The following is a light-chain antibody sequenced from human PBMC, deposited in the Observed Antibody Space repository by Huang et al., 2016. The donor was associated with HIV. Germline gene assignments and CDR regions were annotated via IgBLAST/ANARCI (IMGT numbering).Light chain of an antibody. J-gene: IGKJ1*01. CDR3: QQYGGSPRT. V-gene: IGKV3-20*01. Sequence: EIVLTQSPGTLSLSLGDRATLSCRASQNITSSFFALYHQKPGQDPMLVIFGAASRVAGIPDSFSGSGSGTDFTITINRLEPEEFAVYYCQQYGGSPRTFGQGTRVEVK. CDR2: GAA. CDR1: QNITSSF.